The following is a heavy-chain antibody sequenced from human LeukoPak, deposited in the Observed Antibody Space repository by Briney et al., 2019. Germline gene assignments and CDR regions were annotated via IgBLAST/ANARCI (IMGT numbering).Heavy chain of an antibody. V-gene: IGHV3-53*01. D-gene: IGHD5-18*01. J-gene: IGHJ4*02. CDR2: LYSDGTT. CDR3: ARAAYDSNGFTANHDY. Sequence: GGSLRLSCAASGFTFSSYAMSWVRQAPGKGLEWVSVLYSDGTTYYADSVKGRFTISRDHSRNTLYLQMNNLRAEDTAVYYCARAAYDSNGFTANHDYWGQGTLVTVSS. CDR1: GFTFSSYA.